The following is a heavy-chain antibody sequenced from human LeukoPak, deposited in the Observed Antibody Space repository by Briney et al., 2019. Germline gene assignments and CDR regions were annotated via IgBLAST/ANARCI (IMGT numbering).Heavy chain of an antibody. D-gene: IGHD2-21*01. V-gene: IGHV3-30-3*01. CDR3: ARDVAPKGFDY. CDR1: GFTFSSFA. J-gene: IGHJ4*02. Sequence: PGGSLGLSCVVSGFTFSSFAMHWVRQAPGKGLEWMAVMSSGGVSQQYADSVKGRFTISRDNSRDTLYLQMNSLKIEDTAVYYCARDVAPKGFDYWGQGTLVTVSS. CDR2: MSSGGVSQ.